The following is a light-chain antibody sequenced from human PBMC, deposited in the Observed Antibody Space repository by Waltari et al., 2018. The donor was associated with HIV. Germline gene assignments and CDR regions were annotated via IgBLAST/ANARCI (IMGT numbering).Light chain of an antibody. CDR1: QSVGSS. J-gene: IGKJ5*01. Sequence: EIVMTQSPATLSVSPGERATFSCRASQSVGSSLAWYHQKPGQAPRLLIYGASTRATGTPERFIGSGSGTAFTLTITSLQSEDFAIYYCQQYNWPPITFGQGTRLE. CDR2: GAS. CDR3: QQYNWPPIT. V-gene: IGKV3-15*01.